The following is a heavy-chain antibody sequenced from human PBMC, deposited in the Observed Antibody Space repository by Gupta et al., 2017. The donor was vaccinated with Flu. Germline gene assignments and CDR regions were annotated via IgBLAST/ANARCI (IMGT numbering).Heavy chain of an antibody. D-gene: IGHD2-2*01. Sequence: LSCVASGFTFSDYYMSWIRQAPGKGLEWVSYISSSGSTIHYADSVKGRFTISRDNAKNSVYLQMKSLRVEDTAVYYCAREPAEFDSWGQGTLVTVSS. CDR3: AREPAEFDS. V-gene: IGHV3-11*01. CDR2: ISSSGSTI. J-gene: IGHJ4*02. CDR1: GFTFSDYY.